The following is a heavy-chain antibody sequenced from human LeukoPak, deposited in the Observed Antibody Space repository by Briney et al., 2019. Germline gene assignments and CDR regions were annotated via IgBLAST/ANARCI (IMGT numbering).Heavy chain of an antibody. D-gene: IGHD5-18*01. J-gene: IGHJ4*02. CDR3: ARGGYKYSYDY. CDR2: IYTGGNT. CDR1: GFTVSNDY. V-gene: IGHV3-53*01. Sequence: PGGSLRLSCAASGFTVSNDYMSWVRQAPGKGLEWVSVIYTGGNTYYPDSVKGRFTFSRDNSKNTLYLQMNSLRAEDTAVYYCARGGYKYSYDYWGQGTLVTVSS.